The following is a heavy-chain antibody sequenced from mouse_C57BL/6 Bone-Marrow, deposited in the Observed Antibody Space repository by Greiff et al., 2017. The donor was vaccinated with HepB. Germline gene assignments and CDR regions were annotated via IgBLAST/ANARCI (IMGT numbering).Heavy chain of an antibody. CDR1: GYTFTSYW. J-gene: IGHJ1*03. CDR3: ARVGITTVVATWDWYFDV. CDR2: IHPNSGST. D-gene: IGHD1-1*01. Sequence: VQLQQPGAELVKPGASVKLSCKASGYTFTSYWMHWVKQRPGQGLEWIGMIHPNSGSTNYNEKFKSKATLTVDKSSSTAYMQLSSLTSEDSAVYYCARVGITTVVATWDWYFDVWGTGTTVTVSS. V-gene: IGHV1-64*01.